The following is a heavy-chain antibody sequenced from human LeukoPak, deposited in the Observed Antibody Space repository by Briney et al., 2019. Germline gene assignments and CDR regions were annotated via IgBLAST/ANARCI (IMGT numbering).Heavy chain of an antibody. J-gene: IGHJ4*02. V-gene: IGHV3-23*01. Sequence: GGSLRLSCAASGFTFSSYSMNWVRQAPGKGLEWVSAISDSGGSTYYADSVKGRFTISRDNSKNTLYLQMNSLRAGDTAVYYCAKDRARGYRWGQGTLVTVSS. CDR1: GFTFSSYS. CDR2: ISDSGGST. D-gene: IGHD5-12*01. CDR3: AKDRARGYR.